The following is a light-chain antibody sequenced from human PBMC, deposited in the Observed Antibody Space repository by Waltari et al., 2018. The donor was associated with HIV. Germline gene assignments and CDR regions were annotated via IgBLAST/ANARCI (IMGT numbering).Light chain of an antibody. J-gene: IGKJ5*01. CDR2: GAA. CDR1: QSVSSN. V-gene: IGKV3-15*01. Sequence: EIVLTQSPPSVSVSPGERATLSCRPSQSVSSNLAWYQQKPGRAPRLLIAGAATSATGSAARFSGSGSGRECTLTISSLQSEDFAVYYCQQYNNWSPITFGQGTRVDIK. CDR3: QQYNNWSPIT.